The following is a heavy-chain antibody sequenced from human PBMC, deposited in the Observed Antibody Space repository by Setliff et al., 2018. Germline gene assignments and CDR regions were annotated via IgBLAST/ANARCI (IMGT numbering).Heavy chain of an antibody. J-gene: IGHJ4*02. D-gene: IGHD2-2*01. V-gene: IGHV4-39*01. CDR1: GGSISSISYY. CDR2: VYDSGTT. CDR3: ASCWYQVPYDY. Sequence: PSETLSLTCTVPGGSISSISYYWGWIRQPPGKGLEWIGTVYDSGTTYYNPSLKSRVTIFVDTSKNQFSLNLNSVTAADTGVYYCASCWYQVPYDYWGQGILVTVSS.